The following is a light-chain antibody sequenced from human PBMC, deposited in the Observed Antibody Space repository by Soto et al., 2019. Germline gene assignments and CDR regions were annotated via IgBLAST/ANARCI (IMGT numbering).Light chain of an antibody. CDR1: QSISSY. V-gene: IGKV1-39*01. J-gene: IGKJ1*01. Sequence: IQMTHSAPSLSASVCDRVNITCRASQSISSYLNWYQQKPGKAPEVLIYAASSLQSGVPSRFSGSGSGTDFTLTISSLQSEDFATYYCQQSYSTPRTFGQGTKVDIK. CDR2: AAS. CDR3: QQSYSTPRT.